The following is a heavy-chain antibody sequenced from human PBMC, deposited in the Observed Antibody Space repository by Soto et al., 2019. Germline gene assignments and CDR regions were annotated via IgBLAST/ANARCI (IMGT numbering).Heavy chain of an antibody. D-gene: IGHD3-22*01. J-gene: IGHJ4*02. CDR3: ARAAYYYDSSGYYPGDY. V-gene: IGHV1-46*01. CDR2: INPSGDST. CDR1: GYTFTSYY. Sequence: ASVKVSCKASGYTFTSYYIHWVRQAPRQVLELMGIINPSGDSTTYVQKFQDRVTITRDTSASTAYMEVSSLRSEDTAVYYCARAAYYYDSSGYYPGDYWGQGSLVTVSS.